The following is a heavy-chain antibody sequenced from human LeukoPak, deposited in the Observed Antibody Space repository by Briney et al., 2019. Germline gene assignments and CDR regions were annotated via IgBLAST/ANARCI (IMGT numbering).Heavy chain of an antibody. CDR1: GFTFSSYA. J-gene: IGHJ4*02. Sequence: GGSLRLSCAASGFTFSSYAMRWVRQSPGKGLEWVPLIGGSGLTAYYAGSVKGRFTISRDNSKNTLYLQMNSLRAEDTAVYYCARGYESGEWGQGTLVTVSS. D-gene: IGHD5-12*01. CDR2: IGGSGLTA. V-gene: IGHV3-23*01. CDR3: ARGYESGE.